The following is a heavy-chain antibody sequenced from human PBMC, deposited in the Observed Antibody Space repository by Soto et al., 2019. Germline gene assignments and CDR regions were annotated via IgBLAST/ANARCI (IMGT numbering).Heavy chain of an antibody. D-gene: IGHD4-17*01. CDR3: ARQRTVTTTGFDY. J-gene: IGHJ4*02. Sequence: SETLSLTCTVSGGSISSYYWTWIRQPPGKGLEWIGYIYYSGSTNYNPSLKSRVTISVDTSKNQFSLKLSSVTAADTAVYYCARQRTVTTTGFDYWGQGTLVTVSS. CDR2: IYYSGST. V-gene: IGHV4-59*08. CDR1: GGSISSYY.